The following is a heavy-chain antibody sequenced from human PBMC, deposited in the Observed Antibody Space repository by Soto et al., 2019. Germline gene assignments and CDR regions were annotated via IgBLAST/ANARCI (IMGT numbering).Heavy chain of an antibody. Sequence: EMQLLESGGGLVQPGGSLRLSCAASGFTFSNYAMSWVRQAPGKGLEWVSTLTAGGGDTYYAESVKGRFTISRDNSTNTLYMHMNSLRAEATALYYWAKKYSYDSGTYLYHFDCWGQGTLVTVSS. V-gene: IGHV3-23*01. J-gene: IGHJ4*02. CDR1: GFTFSNYA. CDR3: AKKYSYDSGTYLYHFDC. CDR2: LTAGGGDT. D-gene: IGHD3-10*01.